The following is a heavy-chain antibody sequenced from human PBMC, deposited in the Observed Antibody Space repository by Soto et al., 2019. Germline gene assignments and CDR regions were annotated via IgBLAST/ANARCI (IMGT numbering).Heavy chain of an antibody. CDR1: GFNFYNYA. CDR2: ISGDVTRT. J-gene: IGHJ5*02. Sequence: PGGSLRLSCAASGFNFYNYAMTWVRQAPGKGLEWVSGISGDVTRTYYGDSVKGRFTISRDNSKNTVFLQMNSLRAEDTALYYCVKDLRPNRGWFGPWGQGTRVTVSS. V-gene: IGHV3-23*01. CDR3: VKDLRPNRGWFGP.